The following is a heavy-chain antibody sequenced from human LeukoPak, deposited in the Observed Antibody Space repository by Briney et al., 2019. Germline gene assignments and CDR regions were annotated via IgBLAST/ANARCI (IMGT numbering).Heavy chain of an antibody. D-gene: IGHD6-13*01. CDR3: ARGPRILAAGSYFFDY. V-gene: IGHV3-11*01. CDR1: GFSFKDYY. Sequence: GGSLRLSCAASGFSFKDYYYSWIRQAPGKGLEWVSFINVNGGAMYYAVFVKGRFTISRENAQNSVYLEMNSLRDEDTAVYYCARGPRILAAGSYFFDYWGQGSLVTVSS. CDR2: INVNGGAM. J-gene: IGHJ4*02.